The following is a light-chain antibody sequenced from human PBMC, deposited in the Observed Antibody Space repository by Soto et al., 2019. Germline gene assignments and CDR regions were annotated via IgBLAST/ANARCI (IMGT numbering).Light chain of an antibody. Sequence: QLVLTQPPSASGSPGQSVAISCTGTSSDVGGYNYVSWYQQHPGKAPKLVIYEVTKRPSGVPDRFSGSKSGNTASLTVSGLQADDEADYYCNSYGGSNNWVFGGGTKLTVL. CDR1: SSDVGGYNY. J-gene: IGLJ3*02. CDR2: EVT. V-gene: IGLV2-8*01. CDR3: NSYGGSNNWV.